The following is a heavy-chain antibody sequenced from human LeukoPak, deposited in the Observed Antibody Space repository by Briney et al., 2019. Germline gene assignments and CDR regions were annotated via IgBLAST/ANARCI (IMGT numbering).Heavy chain of an antibody. CDR1: GFTFSSYW. V-gene: IGHV3-74*01. J-gene: IGHJ4*02. CDR2: INSDGSST. CDR3: ARNRRNYYAEEVYFDY. Sequence: GGSLRLSCAASGFTFSSYWMHWVRQAPGKGLVWVSRINSDGSSTNYADSVKGRFTISRDNARNSMYFEMNSLRAEDTAFYYCARNRRNYYAEEVYFDYWGQGALVTVSS. D-gene: IGHD3-10*01.